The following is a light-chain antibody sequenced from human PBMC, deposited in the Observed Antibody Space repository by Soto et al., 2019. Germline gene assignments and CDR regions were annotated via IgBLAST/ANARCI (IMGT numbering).Light chain of an antibody. CDR3: QQYNNWPLT. CDR2: GAS. CDR1: QSVATN. V-gene: IGKV3-15*01. Sequence: EIVMTQSPATLSVSPGERATLSCRASQSVATNLAWYQQKPGQAPRLLIYGASTRATGIPARFSGSVSGTELTLTITGLQSEDFTVYYCQQYNNWPLTFGGGTKVEIK. J-gene: IGKJ4*01.